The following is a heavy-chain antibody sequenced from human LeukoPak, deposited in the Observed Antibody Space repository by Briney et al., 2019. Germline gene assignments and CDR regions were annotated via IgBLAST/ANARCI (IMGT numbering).Heavy chain of an antibody. CDR2: ISYDGSNK. Sequence: GGSLRLSCAASGFTFISDGMHGVCQAPRKGLEWVAVISYDGSNKYYADSLKGRFTISRDNSKNTLYLQMNSLRVGDTAMYYCVREGRGAGVKEFQYWGQGTPVTVSS. CDR3: VREGRGAGVKEFQY. CDR1: GFTFISDG. J-gene: IGHJ4*02. V-gene: IGHV3-30*03. D-gene: IGHD3-10*01.